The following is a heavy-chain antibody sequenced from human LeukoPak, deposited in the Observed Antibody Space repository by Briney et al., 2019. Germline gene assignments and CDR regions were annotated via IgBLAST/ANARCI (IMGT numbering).Heavy chain of an antibody. V-gene: IGHV1-2*02. CDR3: ARGLTTVTFDC. J-gene: IGHJ4*02. D-gene: IGHD4-17*01. CDR1: GYTFTGSY. Sequence: SVTVSCKASGYTFTGSYLHWVRPAPGQGLEWMGWINPNSGGTNYARQFQGRVTMTRDTSISTAYMELSRLRSDDTAVYHCARGLTTVTFDCWGQGTLVTVSS. CDR2: INPNSGGT.